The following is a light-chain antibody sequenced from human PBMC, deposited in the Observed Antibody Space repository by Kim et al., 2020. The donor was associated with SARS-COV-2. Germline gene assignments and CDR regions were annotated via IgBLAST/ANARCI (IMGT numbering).Light chain of an antibody. Sequence: LGASVKLTCTLSSGHGSYAIAWHQQQPEKGPRYLMKLNSDGSHSKGDGIPDRFSGSSSGAERYLTISSLQSEDEADYYCQTWGTVVFGGGTQLTV. V-gene: IGLV4-69*01. J-gene: IGLJ2*01. CDR1: SGHGSYA. CDR3: QTWGTVV. CDR2: LNSDGSH.